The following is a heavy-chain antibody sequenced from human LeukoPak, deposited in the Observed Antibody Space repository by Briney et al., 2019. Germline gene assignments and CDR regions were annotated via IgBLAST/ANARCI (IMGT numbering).Heavy chain of an antibody. CDR3: ARVGSSGWYVHPTLDY. D-gene: IGHD6-19*01. V-gene: IGHV1-2*02. J-gene: IGHJ4*02. CDR1: GYTFTGYY. CDR2: INPNSGDT. Sequence: ASVKVSCKXSGYTFTGYYMRWVRQAPGQGLEWMGWINPNSGDTNYAQKFQGRVTATRDTSISTAYMELSRLRSDDTAVYYCARVGSSGWYVHPTLDYWGQGTLVTVSS.